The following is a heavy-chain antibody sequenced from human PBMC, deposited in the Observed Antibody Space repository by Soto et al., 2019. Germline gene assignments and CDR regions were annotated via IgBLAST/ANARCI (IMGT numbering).Heavy chain of an antibody. CDR3: SREYVSIASAGQFYFDY. CDR2: IIPILGTA. Sequence: ASVKVSCKASGGTFSRYAINWVRQAPGHGLEWMGGIIPILGTANYAQKFQGRVTITADKSTNTAYMELGSLRSDDTAVYYCSREYVSIASAGQFYFDYWGQGTLVTVSS. CDR1: GGTFSRYA. D-gene: IGHD6-13*01. V-gene: IGHV1-69*10. J-gene: IGHJ4*02.